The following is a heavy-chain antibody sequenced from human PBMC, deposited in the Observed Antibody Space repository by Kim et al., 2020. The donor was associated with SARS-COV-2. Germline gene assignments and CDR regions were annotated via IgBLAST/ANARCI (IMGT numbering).Heavy chain of an antibody. J-gene: IGHJ4*02. V-gene: IGHV4-39*01. CDR2: IYYSESS. CDR3: VRHFTLKSACLDY. CDR1: GGSISSSSYY. Sequence: SETLSLACTVSGGSISSSSYYWGWIRQPPGKGLEWMGSIYYSESSDYNPSLKSRVTISVDTSKNQFSLKLTSVTAADTAVYYCVRHFTLKSACLDYWGRGTLVTVSS.